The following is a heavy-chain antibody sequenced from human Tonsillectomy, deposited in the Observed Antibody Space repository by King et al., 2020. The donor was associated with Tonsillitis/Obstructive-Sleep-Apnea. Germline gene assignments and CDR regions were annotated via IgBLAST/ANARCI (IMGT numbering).Heavy chain of an antibody. D-gene: IGHD2-2*01. V-gene: IGHV1-24*01. J-gene: IGHJ5*02. CDR2: FDPEDGEA. Sequence: QLVQSGAEVKKTGASVKVSCKVSGYTLTELSMHWVRQAPGKGLEWMGGFDPEDGEAIYAQKFQGRVNMTEDTSTDTAYMELSSLRSEDTAVYYCAIVFSSRTSCYTNWFDPWGQGTRVTVSS. CDR3: AIVFSSRTSCYTNWFDP. CDR1: GYTLTELS.